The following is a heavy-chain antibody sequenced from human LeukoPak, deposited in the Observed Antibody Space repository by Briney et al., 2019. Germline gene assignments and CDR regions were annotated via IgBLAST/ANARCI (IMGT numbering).Heavy chain of an antibody. CDR2: ISSSSSTI. V-gene: IGHV3-48*01. CDR3: AREAFTLTYYYDSSPPFDI. D-gene: IGHD3-22*01. J-gene: IGHJ3*02. CDR1: GFTFSSYS. Sequence: GGSLRLSCAASGFTFSSYSMNWVRQAPGKGLEWVSYISSSSSTIYYADSVKGRFTISRDNAKNSLYLQMNSLRAEDTAVYYCAREAFTLTYYYDSSPPFDIWGQGTMVTVSS.